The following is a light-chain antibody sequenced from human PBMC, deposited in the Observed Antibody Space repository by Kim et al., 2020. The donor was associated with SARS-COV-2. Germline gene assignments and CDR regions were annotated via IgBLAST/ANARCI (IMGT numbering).Light chain of an antibody. CDR3: QAWDSSTAV. CDR1: KWGDKY. V-gene: IGLV3-1*01. Sequence: VSPGQTASITCSGDKWGDKYACWYQQKPGQSPVLVIYKDSKRPSGIPERFSGSNSGNTATLTISGTQAMDEADYYCQAWDSSTAVFGGGTQLTVL. CDR2: KDS. J-gene: IGLJ3*02.